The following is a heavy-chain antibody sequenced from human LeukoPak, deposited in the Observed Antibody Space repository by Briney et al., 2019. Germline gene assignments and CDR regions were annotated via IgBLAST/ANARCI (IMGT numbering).Heavy chain of an antibody. V-gene: IGHV1-46*01. CDR1: GYTFTSYY. Sequence: ASVKVSCKASGYTFTSYYMHWVRQAPGQGLEWMGIINPSGGSTSYAQKFQGRVTMTRDTSTSTVYMELRSLRSDDTAVYYCARGGGGTTWRYYFDYWGQGTLVTVSS. J-gene: IGHJ4*02. CDR2: INPSGGST. CDR3: ARGGGGTTWRYYFDY. D-gene: IGHD1-1*01.